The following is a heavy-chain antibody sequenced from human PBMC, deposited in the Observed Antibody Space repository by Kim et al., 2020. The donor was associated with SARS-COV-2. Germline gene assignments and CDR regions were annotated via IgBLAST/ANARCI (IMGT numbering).Heavy chain of an antibody. D-gene: IGHD6-13*01. V-gene: IGHV3-11*01. Sequence: GGSLRLSCAASGFTFSDYYMSWIRQAPGKGLEWVSYISSSGSTIYYADSVKGRFTISRDNAKNSLYLQMNSLRAEDTAVYYCASSDHSSSFDAFDIWGQGTMVTVSS. CDR1: GFTFSDYY. J-gene: IGHJ3*02. CDR2: ISSSGSTI. CDR3: ASSDHSSSFDAFDI.